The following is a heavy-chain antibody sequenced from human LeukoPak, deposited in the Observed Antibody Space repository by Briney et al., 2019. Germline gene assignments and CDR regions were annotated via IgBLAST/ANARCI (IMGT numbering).Heavy chain of an antibody. J-gene: IGHJ6*02. D-gene: IGHD3-10*01. CDR3: ATTERVSYYYGSGKYYYGMDV. Sequence: ASVKVSCTVSGYTLTELSMHWVRQAPGKGLEWMGGFDPEDGETIYAQKFQGRVTMTEDTSTDTAYMELSSLRSEDTAVYYCATTERVSYYYGSGKYYYGMDVWGQGTTVTVSS. V-gene: IGHV1-24*01. CDR2: FDPEDGET. CDR1: GYTLTELS.